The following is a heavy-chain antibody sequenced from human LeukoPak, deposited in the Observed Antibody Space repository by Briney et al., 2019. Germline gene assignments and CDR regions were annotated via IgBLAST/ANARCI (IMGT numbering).Heavy chain of an antibody. Sequence: QTGGSLRLSCAASGFTFSAYWMRWVRQAPGKGLVWVSFIKPDGSRTNYADSVKDRFIISRDNAKNTLYLQMYNLRADDTAVYYCARENYWAMDVSGQGTTVTVSS. CDR3: ARENYWAMDV. CDR2: IKPDGSRT. V-gene: IGHV3-74*01. D-gene: IGHD2-8*02. CDR1: GFTFSAYW. J-gene: IGHJ6*02.